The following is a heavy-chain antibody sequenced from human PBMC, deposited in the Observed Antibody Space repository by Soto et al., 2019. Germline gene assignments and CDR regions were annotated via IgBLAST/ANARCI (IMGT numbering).Heavy chain of an antibody. CDR2: ISAYNGNT. Sequence: GASVKVSCKASGYTFANYGIKWVRQAPGQGLEWMGWISAYNGNTNYAQKLQGRVTMTTDTSTSTAYMELRSLRSDDTAVYYCAKGPLVIAVAGSDYWGQGTLVTVSS. D-gene: IGHD6-19*01. CDR1: GYTFANYG. V-gene: IGHV1-18*01. CDR3: AKGPLVIAVAGSDY. J-gene: IGHJ4*02.